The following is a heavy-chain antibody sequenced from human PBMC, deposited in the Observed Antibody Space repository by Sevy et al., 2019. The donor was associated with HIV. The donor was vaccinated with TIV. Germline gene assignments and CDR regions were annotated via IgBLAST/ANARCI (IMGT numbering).Heavy chain of an antibody. CDR3: ARAPPVVVVPGAPSWFDP. J-gene: IGHJ5*02. Sequence: SETLSLTCAVYGGSFSGYYWNWIRQSPGKGLEWIGEINHSGSTHYNPSPKSRVTISVDTSKNQFSLRLNSVTAADTAVYYCARAPPVVVVPGAPSWFDPWGQGTLDTVSS. CDR2: INHSGST. CDR1: GGSFSGYY. D-gene: IGHD2-2*01. V-gene: IGHV4-34*01.